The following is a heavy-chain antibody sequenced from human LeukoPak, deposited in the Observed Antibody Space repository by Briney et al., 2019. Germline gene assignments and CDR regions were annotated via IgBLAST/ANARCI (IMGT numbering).Heavy chain of an antibody. V-gene: IGHV3-48*03. CDR2: ISSSGSTI. D-gene: IGHD3-3*01. J-gene: IGHJ6*03. Sequence: GGSLRLSCAASGFTFSSYEMNWVRQAPGKGLEWVSYISSSGSTIYYADSVKGRFTISRDNAKNSLYLQMNSLRAEDTAVYYCARDRVSYDFWSGYLTNYYYYYMDVWGKGTTVTVSS. CDR3: ARDRVSYDFWSGYLTNYYYYYMDV. CDR1: GFTFSSYE.